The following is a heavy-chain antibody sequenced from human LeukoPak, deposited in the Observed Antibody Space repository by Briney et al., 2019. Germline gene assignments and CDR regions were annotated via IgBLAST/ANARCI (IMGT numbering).Heavy chain of an antibody. J-gene: IGHJ4*02. CDR1: GGTFSSYA. CDR2: SSGNGSST. CDR3: AKAERMKWLLLLSDY. Sequence: GSLRLSCAASGGTFSSYAMNWVRQAPAKGLELVWASSGNGSSTYYSNSVKSRFTISTDDSKNTLYLQMNSLIAEDTAAYYCAKAERMKWLLLLSDYWGQGHLVTVSS. V-gene: IGHV3-23*01. D-gene: IGHD3-22*01.